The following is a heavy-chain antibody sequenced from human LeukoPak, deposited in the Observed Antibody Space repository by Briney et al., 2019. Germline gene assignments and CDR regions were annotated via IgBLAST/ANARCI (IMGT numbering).Heavy chain of an antibody. CDR2: IKQDGSEK. Sequence: GGSLRLSCAASGFTFSSYWMSWVRQAPGKGLEWVAHIKQDGSEKYYVDSVKGRFTISRDNAKNSLYLQMNSLRAEDTAVYYCARAFGYDFWSGYPPYYFDYWGQGTLVTVSS. CDR1: GFTFSSYW. V-gene: IGHV3-7*01. J-gene: IGHJ4*02. CDR3: ARAFGYDFWSGYPPYYFDY. D-gene: IGHD3-3*01.